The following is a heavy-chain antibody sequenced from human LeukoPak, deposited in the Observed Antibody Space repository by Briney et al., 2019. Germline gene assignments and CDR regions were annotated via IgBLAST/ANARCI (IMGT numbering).Heavy chain of an antibody. V-gene: IGHV1-46*01. J-gene: IGHJ4*02. D-gene: IGHD5-18*01. CDR3: AREREDSYYFDY. CDR1: GYTFASCH. CDR2: IKISGGSS. Sequence: ASVKVSCKTSGYTFASCHIHWVRQAPGQGLEWMGIIKISGGSSTYAQMFQGRVTMTRDTSTRTVYMEMSSLTSEDTALYYCAREREDSYYFDYWGQGTLVTVSS.